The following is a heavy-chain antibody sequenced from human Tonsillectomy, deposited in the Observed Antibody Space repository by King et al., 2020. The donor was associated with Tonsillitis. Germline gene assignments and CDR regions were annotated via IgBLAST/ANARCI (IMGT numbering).Heavy chain of an antibody. Sequence: QLVQSGGGVVRPGGSLRLSGAASGFTFGDYGMSWVRQAPGKGLEWVSGINWNGGRTGYADSVKGRFTISRDNAKNSLYLQMNSLRAEDTALYYCAREDYYDSSGYNWGQGTLVTVSS. V-gene: IGHV3-20*04. D-gene: IGHD3-22*01. CDR1: GFTFGDYG. CDR3: AREDYYDSSGYN. J-gene: IGHJ4*02. CDR2: INWNGGRT.